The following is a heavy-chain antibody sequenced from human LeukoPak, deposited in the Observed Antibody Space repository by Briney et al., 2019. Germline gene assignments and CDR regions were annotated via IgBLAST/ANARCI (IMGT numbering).Heavy chain of an antibody. CDR1: GFTVSSYY. V-gene: IGHV3-53*01. Sequence: GGSLRLSCAASGFTVSSYYMSWVRQAPGKGLEWVSIIYRGGDTYYADSVKGRFTISRDNSKNTLYLQMNSLRAEDTAVYYCAKSQKPVRFLEWSDWGQGTLVTVSS. D-gene: IGHD3-3*01. CDR2: IYRGGDT. J-gene: IGHJ4*02. CDR3: AKSQKPVRFLEWSD.